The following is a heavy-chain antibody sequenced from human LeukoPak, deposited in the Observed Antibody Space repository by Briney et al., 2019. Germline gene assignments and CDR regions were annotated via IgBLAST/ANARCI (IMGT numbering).Heavy chain of an antibody. J-gene: IGHJ3*02. V-gene: IGHV3-23*01. CDR3: AKIYYCDSSVYFPHDAFDI. Sequence: PGGSLRLSCAASGFTFSSYAMSWVRQAPGKGLEWVSVIGGSGGSGGSTYSADSVKGRFTISRDNSKNTLYLQMNSLRAEDTAVYYCAKIYYCDSSVYFPHDAFDIWGQGTMVTVSS. D-gene: IGHD3-22*01. CDR1: GFTFSSYA. CDR2: IGGSGGSGGST.